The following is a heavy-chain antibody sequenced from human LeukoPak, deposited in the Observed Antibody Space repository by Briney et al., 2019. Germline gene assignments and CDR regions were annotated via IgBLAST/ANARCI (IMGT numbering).Heavy chain of an antibody. Sequence: PSETLSLTCTVSGGSISSYYWSWIRQPPGKGLEWIGYIYYSGSTNYNPSPKSRVTISVDTSKNQFSLKLSSVTAADTAVYYCARDVARGLRPTDYYYYYMDVWGKGTTVTISS. D-gene: IGHD4-17*01. CDR2: IYYSGST. CDR1: GGSISSYY. CDR3: ARDVARGLRPTDYYYYYMDV. V-gene: IGHV4-59*01. J-gene: IGHJ6*03.